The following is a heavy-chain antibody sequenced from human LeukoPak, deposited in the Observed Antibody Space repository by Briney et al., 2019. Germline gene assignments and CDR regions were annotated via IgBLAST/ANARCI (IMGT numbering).Heavy chain of an antibody. CDR2: ISSSSSAI. D-gene: IGHD5-18*01. CDR1: GFPFSSYS. V-gene: IGHV3-48*04. Sequence: GSLRLSCAASGFPFSSYSMNWVRQAPGKGLEWVSYISSSSSAIYYADSVKGRFTISRDNAKNSLYLQMNSLRAEDTAVYYCASLGDNKDTAMDPHWYFDLWGRGTLVTVSS. CDR3: ASLGDNKDTAMDPHWYFDL. J-gene: IGHJ2*01.